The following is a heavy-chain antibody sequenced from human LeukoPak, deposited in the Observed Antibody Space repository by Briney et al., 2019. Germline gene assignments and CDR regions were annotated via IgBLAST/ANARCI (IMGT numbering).Heavy chain of an antibody. V-gene: IGHV1-2*02. CDR3: ARGMMNGYSCDY. D-gene: IGHD5-18*01. J-gene: IGHJ4*02. CDR1: GCTFTGYY. Sequence: ASVKVSCKASGCTFTGYYMHWVRQAPGQGLEWMGWINPNSGGTNYAQKFQGRVTMTRDTSISTAYMELSRLRSDDTAVYYCARGMMNGYSCDYWGQGTLVTVSS. CDR2: INPNSGGT.